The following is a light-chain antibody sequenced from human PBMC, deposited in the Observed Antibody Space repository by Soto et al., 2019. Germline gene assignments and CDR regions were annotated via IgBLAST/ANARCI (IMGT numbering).Light chain of an antibody. Sequence: ETVLTQSPGTLSLSPGERDTLSCRASQTIRSNYLAWYRQTPGQAPRLLIYGASNRATGIADRFSGGGSGTDFTLIISRLEPEDFALYYCQQYGSSPWTFGQGTKVEMK. J-gene: IGKJ1*01. CDR3: QQYGSSPWT. CDR1: QTIRSNY. V-gene: IGKV3-20*01. CDR2: GAS.